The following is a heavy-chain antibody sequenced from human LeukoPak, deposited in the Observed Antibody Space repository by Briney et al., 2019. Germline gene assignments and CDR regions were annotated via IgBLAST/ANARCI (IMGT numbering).Heavy chain of an antibody. CDR1: GGSISSDDYY. CDR2: IYYSGSS. J-gene: IGHJ4*02. Sequence: PSQTLSLTCTVSGGSISSDDYYWSWIRQPPGKGLEWIRYIYYSGSSYYNPSLRSRVTISVDTSKNHFSLKLSSVTAADTAVYYCARNRDGYNSFDYWGQGTLVTVSS. D-gene: IGHD5-24*01. CDR3: ARNRDGYNSFDY. V-gene: IGHV4-30-4*01.